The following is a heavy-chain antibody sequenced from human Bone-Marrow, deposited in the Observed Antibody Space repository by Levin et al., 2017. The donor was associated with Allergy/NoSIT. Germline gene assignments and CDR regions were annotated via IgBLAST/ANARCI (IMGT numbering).Heavy chain of an antibody. J-gene: IGHJ5*02. CDR1: GDSIRSGVFS. CDR3: VRSAQDYGDYADQPGHWFDP. CDR2: IYDRGST. Sequence: HSQTLSLTCAVSGDSIRSGVFSWAWIRQPLGKGLEWIGYIYDRGSTYYNPSLGSRVALSIDRSKNQFSLRLRSVTAADTAVYYCVRSAQDYGDYADQPGHWFDPWGQGILVTVSS. D-gene: IGHD4-17*01. V-gene: IGHV4-30-2*01.